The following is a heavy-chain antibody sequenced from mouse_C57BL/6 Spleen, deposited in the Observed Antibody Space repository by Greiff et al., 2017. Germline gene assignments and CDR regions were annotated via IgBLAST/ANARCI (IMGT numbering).Heavy chain of an antibody. V-gene: IGHV2-6*01. CDR3: ASDRDYGSSSFAY. D-gene: IGHD1-1*01. Sequence: VKLVESGPGLVAPSQSLSITCTVSGFSLTSYGVDWVRQSPGKGLEWLGVIWGVGSTNYNSALKSRLSISKDNSKSQVFLKMNSLQNDDTAMYYCASDRDYGSSSFAYWGQGTLVTVSA. CDR1: GFSLTSYG. CDR2: IWGVGST. J-gene: IGHJ3*01.